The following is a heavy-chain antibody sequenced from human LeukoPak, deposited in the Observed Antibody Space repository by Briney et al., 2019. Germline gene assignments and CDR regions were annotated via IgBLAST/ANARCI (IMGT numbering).Heavy chain of an antibody. J-gene: IGHJ4*02. V-gene: IGHV3-30*04. CDR3: ARGGVVVTDLDY. Sequence: GGSLRLSCAASAFTFSSYAMHWVRQAPGKGLEWVAVISYDGSNKYYADSVKGRFTISRDNSKNTLYLQMNSLRAEDTAVYYCARGGVVVTDLDYWGQGTLLTVSS. CDR1: AFTFSSYA. CDR2: ISYDGSNK. D-gene: IGHD2-21*02.